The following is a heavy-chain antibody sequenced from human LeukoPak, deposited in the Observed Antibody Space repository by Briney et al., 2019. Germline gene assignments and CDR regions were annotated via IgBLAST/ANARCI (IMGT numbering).Heavy chain of an antibody. Sequence: ETLSLTCVVYGGSLSPYYWSWVRQPPGKGLEWVSAISGSGGSTYYADSVKGRFTISRDNSKNTLYLQMNSLRAEDTAVYYCATLKRRANSSGYYYWGQGTLVTVSS. CDR1: GGSLSPYY. V-gene: IGHV3-23*01. CDR3: ATLKRRANSSGYYY. J-gene: IGHJ4*02. D-gene: IGHD3-22*01. CDR2: ISGSGGST.